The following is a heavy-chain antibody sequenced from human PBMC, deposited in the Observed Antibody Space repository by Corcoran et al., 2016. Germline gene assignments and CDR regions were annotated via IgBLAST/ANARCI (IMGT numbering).Heavy chain of an antibody. CDR2: IYYSGST. D-gene: IGHD3-10*01. CDR1: GGSISSSSYY. Sequence: QLQLQESGPGLVKPSETLSLTCTVSGGSISSSSYYWGWIRQPPGKGLEWIGSIYYSGSTYYNPSLKSRVTISVDTSKNQFSLKLSSVTAADTAVYYGARLGFGAVADYWGQGTLVTVSS. V-gene: IGHV4-39*01. CDR3: ARLGFGAVADY. J-gene: IGHJ4*02.